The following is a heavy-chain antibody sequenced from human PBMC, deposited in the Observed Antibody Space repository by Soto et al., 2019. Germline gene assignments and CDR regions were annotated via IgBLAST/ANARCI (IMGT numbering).Heavy chain of an antibody. CDR3: AKTASMTIRDGFDH. D-gene: IGHD4-17*01. Sequence: GGSLRLSCAASGFTVSSNYMSWVRQAPGKGLEWVSVIYSGGSTYYADSVKGRFTISRDNSKNTLYLQMNSLRAEDTAVYYCAKTASMTIRDGFDHWGQGTLVTVSS. V-gene: IGHV3-66*01. J-gene: IGHJ4*02. CDR2: IYSGGST. CDR1: GFTVSSNY.